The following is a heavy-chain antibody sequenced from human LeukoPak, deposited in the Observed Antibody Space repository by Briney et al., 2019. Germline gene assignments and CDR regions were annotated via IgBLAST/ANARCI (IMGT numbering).Heavy chain of an antibody. D-gene: IGHD6-19*01. Sequence: ASVKVSCKASGYTFTSYGISWVRQAPGQGLEWMGWISAYNGNTNYAQKLQGRVTMTTDTSTSTAYMELRSPRSDDTAVYYCARDLPHSSGWYSDYWGQGTLVTVSS. CDR3: ARDLPHSSGWYSDY. CDR1: GYTFTSYG. V-gene: IGHV1-18*01. J-gene: IGHJ4*02. CDR2: ISAYNGNT.